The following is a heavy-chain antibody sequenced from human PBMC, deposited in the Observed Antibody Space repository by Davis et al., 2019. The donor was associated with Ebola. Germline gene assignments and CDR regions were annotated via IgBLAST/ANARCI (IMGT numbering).Heavy chain of an antibody. V-gene: IGHV3-73*01. D-gene: IGHD6-13*01. Sequence: GGSLRLSCAASGFTFSGSAMHWVRQASGKGLEWVGRIRSKANSYATAYAASVKGRFTISRDDSKNTAYLQMNSLRDEDTAVYYCARLIAAAGWQPAGWGQGTLVTVSS. CDR3: ARLIAAAGWQPAG. CDR2: IRSKANSYAT. CDR1: GFTFSGSA. J-gene: IGHJ4*02.